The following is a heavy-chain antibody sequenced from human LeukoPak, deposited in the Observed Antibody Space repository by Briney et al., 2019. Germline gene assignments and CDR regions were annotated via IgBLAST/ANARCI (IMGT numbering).Heavy chain of an antibody. D-gene: IGHD5/OR15-5a*01. J-gene: IGHJ5*01. CDR2: MSGSGDST. CDR3: TKDLRGWSNS. Sequence: PGGSLRLSCAASRFTLTGYAMSWVRQAPGKGLEWVSAMSGSGDSTNYADSVKGRFTISRDNSKNTVYLQMNSLRADDTAVYYCTKDLRGWSNSWGQGTLVTVSS. CDR1: RFTLTGYA. V-gene: IGHV3-23*01.